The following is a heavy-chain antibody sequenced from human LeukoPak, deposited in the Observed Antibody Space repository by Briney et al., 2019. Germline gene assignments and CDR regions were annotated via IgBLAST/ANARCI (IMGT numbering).Heavy chain of an antibody. Sequence: GRSLRLSCAASGFTFSRYGMHWVRQAPGKGLEWVAVISYDGSNKYYADSVKGRFTISRDNSKNTLYLQMNSLRAEDTAVYYCAKDDYYYGMDVWGQGTTVTVSS. V-gene: IGHV3-30*18. J-gene: IGHJ6*02. CDR3: AKDDYYYGMDV. CDR1: GFTFSRYG. CDR2: ISYDGSNK.